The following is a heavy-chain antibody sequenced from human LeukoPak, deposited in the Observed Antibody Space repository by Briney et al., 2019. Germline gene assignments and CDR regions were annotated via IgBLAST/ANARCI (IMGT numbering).Heavy chain of an antibody. CDR1: GDRVSSNSAA. Sequence: SQTLSLTCAISGDRVSSNSAAWNWIRQSPPRGLEWLGRTYYRSKWYNDYAVSVKSRTTINPDTSKNQFSLQLNPVTPEDTAVYYCARSGVIDMVPFDHWGQGTLVTVSS. J-gene: IGHJ4*02. CDR2: TYYRSKWYN. CDR3: ARSGVIDMVPFDH. D-gene: IGHD2-21*01. V-gene: IGHV6-1*01.